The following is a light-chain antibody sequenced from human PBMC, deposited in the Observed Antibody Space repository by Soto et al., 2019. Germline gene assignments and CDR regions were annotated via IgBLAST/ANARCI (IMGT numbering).Light chain of an antibody. V-gene: IGKV3-11*01. CDR1: QSFRGL. CDR3: QQRSNWPL. CDR2: DAY. Sequence: EIVMTQSPATLSVSPGERATLSCRASQSFRGLLAWYQQKPGQAPRLLIYDAYNRATGIPPRFSGSGSGTDFTLTISSLEPEDFAVYYCQQRSNWPLFGPGTKVDI. J-gene: IGKJ3*01.